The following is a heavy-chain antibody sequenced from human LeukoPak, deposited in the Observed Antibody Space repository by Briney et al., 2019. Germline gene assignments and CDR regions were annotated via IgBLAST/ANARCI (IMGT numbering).Heavy chain of an antibody. V-gene: IGHV4-34*01. Sequence: PSETLSLTCAVYGGSFSGYYWSWIRQPPGKGLEWIGEINHSGSTNYNPSLKSRVTISVDTSKNRFSLKLSSVTAADTAVYYCARIRGWTDPWGQGTLVTVSS. CDR2: INHSGST. D-gene: IGHD2-15*01. CDR1: GGSFSGYY. CDR3: ARIRGWTDP. J-gene: IGHJ5*02.